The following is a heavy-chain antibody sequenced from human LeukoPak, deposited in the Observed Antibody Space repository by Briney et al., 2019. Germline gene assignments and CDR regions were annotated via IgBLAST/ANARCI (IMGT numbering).Heavy chain of an antibody. CDR2: IIPIFGTA. V-gene: IGHV1-69*01. Sequence: GSSVKVSCKASGGTFSSYAISWVRQAPGQGLEWMGGIIPIFGTANYAQRFQGRVTITADEATSTVYMELSSLRSEDTAVYYCARMQGYSYSDYWGQGTLVTVSS. CDR1: GGTFSSYA. J-gene: IGHJ4*02. D-gene: IGHD5-18*01. CDR3: ARMQGYSYSDY.